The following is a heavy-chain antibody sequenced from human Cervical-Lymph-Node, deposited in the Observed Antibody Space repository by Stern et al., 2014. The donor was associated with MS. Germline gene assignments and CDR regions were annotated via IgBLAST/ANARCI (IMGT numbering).Heavy chain of an antibody. V-gene: IGHV1-69*01. CDR2: ITPIFGTA. D-gene: IGHD6-13*01. Sequence: VQLGESGAEVKKPGASVKVSCKASGGTFSSYAISWVRQAPGQRVEWMGGITPIFGTANYAQKFQGRVTITADESTSTAYMELSSLRSEDTAVYYCARDSRHSSSWYSVGFDYWGQGTLVTVSS. CDR3: ARDSRHSSSWYSVGFDY. J-gene: IGHJ4*02. CDR1: GGTFSSYA.